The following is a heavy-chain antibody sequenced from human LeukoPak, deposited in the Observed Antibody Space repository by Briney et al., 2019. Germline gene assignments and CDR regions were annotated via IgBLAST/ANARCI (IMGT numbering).Heavy chain of an antibody. D-gene: IGHD2-15*01. CDR2: IYTRGST. CDR3: ARGRYCSADICSGGDAFDI. CDR1: GGSINNYY. J-gene: IGHJ3*02. V-gene: IGHV4-4*07. Sequence: SETLSLTCTVSGGSINNYYWSWTRQPAGKGLEWIGRIYTRGSTIYNPSLKSRVTMSVDTSKNQFSLKLSSVTAADTAVYYCARGRYCSADICSGGDAFDIWGQGTMVSVSS.